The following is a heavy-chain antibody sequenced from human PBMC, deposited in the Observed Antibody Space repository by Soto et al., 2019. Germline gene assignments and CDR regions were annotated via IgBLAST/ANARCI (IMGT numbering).Heavy chain of an antibody. V-gene: IGHV3-74*01. CDR1: GFTVSSNY. CDR2: INSDDSTI. CDR3: ARDRGFPDSFDI. Sequence: PGGSLRLSCAASGFTVSSNYMHWVRQTPGKGLVWVAHINSDDSTIVYADSVKGRFTISRDNAKSTLFLQMNSLRVEDTGVYYCARDRGFPDSFDIWGQGTMVTVSS. J-gene: IGHJ3*02.